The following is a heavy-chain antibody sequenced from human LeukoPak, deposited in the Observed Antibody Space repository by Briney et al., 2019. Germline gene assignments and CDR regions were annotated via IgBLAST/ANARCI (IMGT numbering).Heavy chain of an antibody. Sequence: SETLSLTCTVSGGSISSYYWSWIRQPPGKGLEWIGYIYYSGSTNHNPSLKSRVTISVDTSKNQFSLKLSSVTAADTAVYYCAKSFSGYGLFDYWGQGTLVTVSS. CDR3: AKSFSGYGLFDY. CDR1: GGSISSYY. J-gene: IGHJ4*02. V-gene: IGHV4-59*08. CDR2: IYYSGST. D-gene: IGHD5-12*01.